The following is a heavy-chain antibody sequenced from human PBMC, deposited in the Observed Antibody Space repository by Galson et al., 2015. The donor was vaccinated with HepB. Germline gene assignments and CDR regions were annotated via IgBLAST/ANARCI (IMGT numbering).Heavy chain of an antibody. V-gene: IGHV3-21*06. CDR3: ARDGGIAVAGTWWFNP. CDR2: ISSSSDYI. D-gene: IGHD6-19*01. CDR1: GFTFSHYN. J-gene: IGHJ5*02. Sequence: SLRLSCAASGFTFSHYNMNWVRQTPGKGLEWVSSISSSSDYIYYADSVEGRFTISRDNAKNSLHLQMNSLRVDDTAVHYCARDGGIAVAGTWWFNPWGQGTLVTVSS.